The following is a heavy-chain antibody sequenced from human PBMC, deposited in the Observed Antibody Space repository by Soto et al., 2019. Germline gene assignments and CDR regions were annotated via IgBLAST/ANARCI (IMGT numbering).Heavy chain of an antibody. V-gene: IGHV3-21*01. Sequence: GGSLRLSCAASGFTFSSYSMNWVRQAPGKGLEWVSSISSSSSYIYYADSVKGRFTISRDNAKNSLYLQMNSLRAEDTAVYYCAASAARLDAFDIWGQGTMVTVSS. D-gene: IGHD6-25*01. CDR3: AASAARLDAFDI. CDR2: ISSSSSYI. CDR1: GFTFSSYS. J-gene: IGHJ3*02.